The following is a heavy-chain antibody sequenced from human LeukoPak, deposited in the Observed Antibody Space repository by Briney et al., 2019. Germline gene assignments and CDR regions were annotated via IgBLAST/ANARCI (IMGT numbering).Heavy chain of an antibody. CDR1: GFTFSSYG. V-gene: IGHV3-33*01. CDR3: AGSRYSSGWYGVLDY. J-gene: IGHJ4*02. CDR2: IWYDGSNK. Sequence: GRSLRLSCAASGFTFSSYGRHWVRQAPGKGLEWVAVIWYDGSNKYYADSVKGRFTISRDNSKNTLYLQMNSLRAEDTAVYYCAGSRYSSGWYGVLDYWGRGTLVTVSS. D-gene: IGHD6-19*01.